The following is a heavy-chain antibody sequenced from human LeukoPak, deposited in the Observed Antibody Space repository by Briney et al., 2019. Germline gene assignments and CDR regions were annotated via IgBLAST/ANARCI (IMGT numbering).Heavy chain of an antibody. Sequence: SETLSLTCTVSGGSISSYYWSWIRQSPGKGLEWIGYIYYSGSTNYNPSLKSRVAISVDTSKNQFSLKLSSVTAADTAVYYCARVDTVMVIKTDYWGQGTLVTVSS. CDR3: ARVDTVMVIKTDY. V-gene: IGHV4-59*01. D-gene: IGHD5-18*01. CDR2: IYYSGST. CDR1: GGSISSYY. J-gene: IGHJ4*02.